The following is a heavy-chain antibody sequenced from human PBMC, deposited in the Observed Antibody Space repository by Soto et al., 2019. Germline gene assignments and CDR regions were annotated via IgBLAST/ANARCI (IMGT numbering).Heavy chain of an antibody. CDR3: ARASYYGSGSDYYYYGMDV. D-gene: IGHD3-10*01. J-gene: IGHJ6*02. Sequence: SVKVSCKASGGTFSSYAISWVRQAPGQGLEWMGGIIPIFGTANYAQKFQGRVTITADESTSTAYMELSSLRSEDTAVYYCARASYYGSGSDYYYYGMDVWGQGTTVTVSS. V-gene: IGHV1-69*13. CDR1: GGTFSSYA. CDR2: IIPIFGTA.